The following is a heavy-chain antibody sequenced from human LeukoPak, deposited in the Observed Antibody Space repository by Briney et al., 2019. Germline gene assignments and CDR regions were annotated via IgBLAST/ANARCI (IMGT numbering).Heavy chain of an antibody. CDR3: AKDYDSSGFTEGGLNDY. V-gene: IGHV3-23*01. CDR2: ISGSGGST. D-gene: IGHD3-22*01. CDR1: GGSFSGYY. Sequence: ETLSLTCAVYGGSFSGYYWSWVRQAPGKGLEWVSAISGSGGSTYYADSVKGRFTISRDNSKNTLYLQMNSLRAEDTAVYYCAKDYDSSGFTEGGLNDYWGQGTLVTVSS. J-gene: IGHJ4*02.